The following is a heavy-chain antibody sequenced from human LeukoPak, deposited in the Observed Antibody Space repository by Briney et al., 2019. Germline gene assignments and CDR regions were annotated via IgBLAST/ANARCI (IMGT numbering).Heavy chain of an antibody. V-gene: IGHV3-30*18. J-gene: IGHJ4*02. D-gene: IGHD5-24*01. CDR2: ISYDGSNK. CDR1: GFTFSSYG. Sequence: QPGGSLRLSCAASGFTFSSYGMHWVRQAPGKGLEWVAVISYDGSNKYYADSVKGRFTISRDNSKNTLYLQMNSLRAEDTAVYYCAKDERWLQFQYFDYWGQGTLVTVSS. CDR3: AKDERWLQFQYFDY.